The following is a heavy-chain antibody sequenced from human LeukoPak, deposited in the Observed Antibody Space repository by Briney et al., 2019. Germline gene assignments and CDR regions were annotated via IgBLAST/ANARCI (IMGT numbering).Heavy chain of an antibody. Sequence: GGSLRLSCAASGFTFSSYGMNWVRRAPGKGLEWGSSISSSSSYIYYADSVKGRFTISRDNAKNSLYLQMNSLRAEDTAVYYCARTFYCSSTSCRHYYYYYMDVWGKGTTVTVSS. CDR3: ARTFYCSSTSCRHYYYYYMDV. CDR2: ISSSSSYI. V-gene: IGHV3-21*01. D-gene: IGHD2-2*01. CDR1: GFTFSSYG. J-gene: IGHJ6*03.